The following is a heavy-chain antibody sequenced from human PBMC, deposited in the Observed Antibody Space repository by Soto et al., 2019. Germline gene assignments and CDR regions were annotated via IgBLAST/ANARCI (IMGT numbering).Heavy chain of an antibody. V-gene: IGHV5-51*01. J-gene: IGHJ4*02. CDR3: ARLGPVNCGGDCYSRGGFDY. Sequence: GESLKISRKGSGYSFTSYWIGWVRQMPGKGLEWMGIIYPGDSDTRYSPSFQGQVTISADKSISTAYLQWSSLKASDTAMYYCARLGPVNCGGDCYSRGGFDYWGQGTLVTVSS. CDR1: GYSFTSYW. CDR2: IYPGDSDT. D-gene: IGHD2-21*02.